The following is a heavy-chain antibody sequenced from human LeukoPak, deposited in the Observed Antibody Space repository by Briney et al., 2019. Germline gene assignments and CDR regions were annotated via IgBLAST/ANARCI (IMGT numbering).Heavy chain of an antibody. CDR3: AKAHFSSSWSTTVDY. J-gene: IGHJ4*02. Sequence: GGSLRLSCAASGFTFSSYAMHWVRQAPGKGLEWVAVISYDGSNKYYADSVKGRFTISRDNSKNTLYLQMNSLRAEDTAVYYCAKAHFSSSWSTTVDYWGQGTLVTVSS. V-gene: IGHV3-30*04. CDR1: GFTFSSYA. CDR2: ISYDGSNK. D-gene: IGHD6-13*01.